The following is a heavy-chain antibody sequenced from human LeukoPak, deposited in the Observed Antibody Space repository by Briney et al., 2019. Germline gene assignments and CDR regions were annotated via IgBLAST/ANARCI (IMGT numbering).Heavy chain of an antibody. V-gene: IGHV3-30*03. D-gene: IGHD3-10*01. J-gene: IGHJ3*02. Sequence: PGRSLRLSCAASGFTFSSYGMHWVRQAPGKGLEWVAVISYDGSNKYYADSVKGRFTISRDNSKNTLYLQLNSLRAEDTAVYYCSTGSGHAFDIWGRGTMVTVSS. CDR3: STGSGHAFDI. CDR2: ISYDGSNK. CDR1: GFTFSSYG.